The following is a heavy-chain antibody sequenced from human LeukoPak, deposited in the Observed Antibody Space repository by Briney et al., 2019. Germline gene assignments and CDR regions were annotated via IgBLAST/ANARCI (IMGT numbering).Heavy chain of an antibody. D-gene: IGHD6-19*01. Sequence: PGGSLRLSCEASGFTFSSHWMSWVRQAPGKGLEWLAIIKQGGSEKDYVDSVTGRFTISRDNAKSSLYLQMNSLRDEDTAVYYCARDTSAWRYGMDVWGQGTTVTVSS. CDR3: ARDTSAWRYGMDV. CDR1: GFTFSSHW. J-gene: IGHJ6*02. CDR2: IKQGGSEK. V-gene: IGHV3-7*01.